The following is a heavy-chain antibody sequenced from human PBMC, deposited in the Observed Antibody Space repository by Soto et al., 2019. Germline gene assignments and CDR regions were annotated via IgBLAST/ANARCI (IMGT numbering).Heavy chain of an antibody. D-gene: IGHD2-15*01. CDR2: IYYSGST. CDR3: AGTPILGYCSGGSCYLRWFDP. J-gene: IGHJ5*02. CDR1: GGSISSYY. V-gene: IGHV4-59*08. Sequence: SETLSLTCTVSGGSISSYYWSWIRQPPGKGLEWIGYIYYSGSTNYNPSLKSRVTISVDTSKNQFSLKLSSVTAADTAVYYCAGTPILGYCSGGSCYLRWFDPWGQGTLDTVSS.